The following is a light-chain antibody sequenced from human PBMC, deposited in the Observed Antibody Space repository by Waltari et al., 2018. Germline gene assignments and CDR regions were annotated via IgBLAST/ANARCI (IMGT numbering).Light chain of an antibody. CDR3: QHYNNWPPWT. V-gene: IGKV3-15*01. Sequence: EIVMTQSPATLSVSPGERGTPSCRASQSVSSNLAWYQQKPGQAPRLLIYGASTRATGIPARFSGSGSGTEFTLTITSLQSEDFAVYYCQHYNNWPPWTFGQGTKVEIK. CDR1: QSVSSN. J-gene: IGKJ1*01. CDR2: GAS.